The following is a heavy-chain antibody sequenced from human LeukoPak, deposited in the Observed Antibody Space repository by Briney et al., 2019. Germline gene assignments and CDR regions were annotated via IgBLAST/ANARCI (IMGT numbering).Heavy chain of an antibody. J-gene: IGHJ6*02. CDR1: GGSFSGYY. CDR2: VNHSGST. Sequence: SETLSLTCAVYGGSFSGYYWSWIRQPPGKGLEWIGEVNHSGSTNYNPSLKSRVTISVDTSKNQFSLKLSSVTAADTAVYYCARAAFGGGYGMDVWGQGTTVTASS. V-gene: IGHV4-34*01. D-gene: IGHD3-3*01. CDR3: ARAAFGGGYGMDV.